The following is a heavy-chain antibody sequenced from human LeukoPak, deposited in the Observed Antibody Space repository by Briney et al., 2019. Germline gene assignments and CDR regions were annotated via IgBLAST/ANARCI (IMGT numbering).Heavy chain of an antibody. CDR3: AKGSRGYTHYYFDY. CDR2: VSGRGATT. V-gene: IGHV3-23*01. CDR1: GFSFSGYA. Sequence: GGSLRLSCACSGFSFSGYAMNWVRQAPGKGLELVSSVSGRGATTFYADSVKGRFITSKDTSSDTVYLQMNSLGAEDTAVYYCAKGSRGYTHYYFDYWGQGTLVTVSS. D-gene: IGHD6-13*01. J-gene: IGHJ4*02.